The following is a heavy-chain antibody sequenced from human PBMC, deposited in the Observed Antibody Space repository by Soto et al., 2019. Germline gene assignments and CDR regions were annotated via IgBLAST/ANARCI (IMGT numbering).Heavy chain of an antibody. V-gene: IGHV3-43*01. CDR1: GFTFDDYT. D-gene: IGHD1-1*01. J-gene: IGHJ6*02. CDR2: ISWDGGST. CDR3: AKDARHQYYYYYGMDV. Sequence: EVQLVESGGVVVQPGGSLRLSCAASGFTFDDYTMHWVRQAPGKGLEWVSLISWDGGSTDYADSVKGRFTISRDNSKNSLYLQMNSLRTEDTALYYCAKDARHQYYYYYGMDVWGQGTTVTVSS.